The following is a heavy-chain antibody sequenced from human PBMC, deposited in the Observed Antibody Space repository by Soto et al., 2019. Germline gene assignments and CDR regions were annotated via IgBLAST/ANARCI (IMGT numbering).Heavy chain of an antibody. CDR2: VYYNGRT. V-gene: IGHV4-31*03. CDR3: ASTKDYSSSLDY. Sequence: SETLSLTCTVSGGSISSGGYYWSWIRQHPGKGLGWIGCVYYNGRTYYNPSLKSRITISVDTSKKHFSLKLSSVTAADTAVYYCASTKDYSSSLDYWGQGILVTVSS. J-gene: IGHJ4*02. CDR1: GGSISSGGYY. D-gene: IGHD6-6*01.